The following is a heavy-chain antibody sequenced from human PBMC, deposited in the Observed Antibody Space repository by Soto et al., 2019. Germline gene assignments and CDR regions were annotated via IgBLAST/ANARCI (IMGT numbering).Heavy chain of an antibody. V-gene: IGHV1-69*02. CDR2: VVPILGMA. CDR1: GGTFSSYS. Sequence: QVQLVQSGAEVKKPGSSVKVSCEASGGTFSSYSFSWVRQAPGQGLEWMGRVVPILGMANYAQKFQGRVTITADQSTSTVYMEMRSLRSDDTAVYYCARGGAVVVPGSVDRHNWFDPWGQGTLVTVSS. CDR3: ARGGAVVVPGSVDRHNWFDP. D-gene: IGHD2-2*01. J-gene: IGHJ5*02.